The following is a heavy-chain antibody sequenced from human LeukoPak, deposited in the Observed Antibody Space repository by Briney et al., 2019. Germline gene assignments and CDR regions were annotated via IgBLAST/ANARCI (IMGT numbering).Heavy chain of an antibody. J-gene: IGHJ4*02. Sequence: GGSLRLSXAASGFTFSGSAMHWVRQASGKGLGWVGRIRSKANSYSTAYAASVKGRFTISRDDSKNTAYLQMNSLKTEDTAVYYCTSSGDYQGYWGQGTLVTVSS. CDR2: IRSKANSYST. D-gene: IGHD4-17*01. CDR1: GFTFSGSA. V-gene: IGHV3-73*01. CDR3: TSSGDYQGY.